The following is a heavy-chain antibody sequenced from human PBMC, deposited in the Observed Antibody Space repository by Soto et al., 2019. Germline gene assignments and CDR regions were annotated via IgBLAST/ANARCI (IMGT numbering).Heavy chain of an antibody. V-gene: IGHV4-31*03. D-gene: IGHD2-15*01. Sequence: SLTCTVSGGSISSSGYYWSWIRQHPGKGLEWIGYIYYSGSTYYNPSLKSRVTISVDTSKNQFSLKLSSVTAADTAVYYCAGDLGYCSGGSCYSSPYYYYYMDVWGKGTTVTVSS. CDR2: IYYSGST. CDR1: GGSISSSGYY. J-gene: IGHJ6*03. CDR3: AGDLGYCSGGSCYSSPYYYYYMDV.